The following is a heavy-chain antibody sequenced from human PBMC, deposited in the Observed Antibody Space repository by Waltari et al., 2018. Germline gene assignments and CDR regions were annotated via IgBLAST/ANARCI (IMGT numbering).Heavy chain of an antibody. D-gene: IGHD3-16*01. V-gene: IGHV4-34*01. Sequence: QVQLQQWGAGLLKPSETLSLSCSVSRGSFSAYHWTWIRQSPGKGLAWIGEIDHKGVAYNNPSLKGRVTISVDTSKNQFSLNLTSVTATDTAVYFCARPSVAARLGSLDYWGQGALVTVSS. J-gene: IGHJ4*02. CDR3: ARPSVAARLGSLDY. CDR2: IDHKGVA. CDR1: RGSFSAYH.